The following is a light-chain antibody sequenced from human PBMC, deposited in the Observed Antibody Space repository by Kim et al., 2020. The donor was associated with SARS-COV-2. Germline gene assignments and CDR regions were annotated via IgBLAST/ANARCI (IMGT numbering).Light chain of an antibody. CDR1: SNDVGTYDD. V-gene: IGLV2-14*01. CDR2: KAS. Sequence: SITSCSTRTSNDVGTYDDVSRNRQQPGRAPKVMLYKASNRPSGVPDSFSGSKSGNTASLAISGLQADDEANYYCSSYSTSSTTVVFGGGTRLTVL. J-gene: IGLJ2*01. CDR3: SSYSTSSTTVV.